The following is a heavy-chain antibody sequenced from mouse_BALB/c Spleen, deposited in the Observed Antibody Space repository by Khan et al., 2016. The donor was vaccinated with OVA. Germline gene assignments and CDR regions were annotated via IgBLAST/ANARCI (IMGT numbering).Heavy chain of an antibody. CDR1: GYAFADYL. V-gene: IGHV1-54*01. D-gene: IGHD2-2*01. CDR2: INPGSGNT. CDR3: ARSGGYGDAVDY. Sequence: VQLQESGTELLSPGTSVKVSCKASGYAFADYLIDWVKQRPGQGLEWIGVINPGSGNTNYNEKFKGKATLTAAKSSSTAYMRLSSLTSDDSAVYFCARSGGYGDAVDYWGQGTSVTVSS. J-gene: IGHJ4*01.